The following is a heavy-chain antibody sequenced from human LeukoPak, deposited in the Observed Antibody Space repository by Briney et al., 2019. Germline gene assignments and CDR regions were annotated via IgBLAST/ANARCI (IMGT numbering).Heavy chain of an antibody. CDR3: ASAYSSSWTVGWFDP. V-gene: IGHV1-18*01. J-gene: IGHJ5*02. Sequence: ASVKVSCKASGYTFTSYDINWVRQAPGQGLEWMGWISAYNGNTNYAQKLQGRVTMTTDTSTSTAYMELRSLRSDDTAVYYCASAYSSSWTVGWFDPWGQGTLVTVSS. CDR1: GYTFTSYD. CDR2: ISAYNGNT. D-gene: IGHD6-13*01.